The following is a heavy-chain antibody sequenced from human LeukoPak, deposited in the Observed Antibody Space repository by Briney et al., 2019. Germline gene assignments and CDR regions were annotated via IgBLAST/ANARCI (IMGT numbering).Heavy chain of an antibody. CDR1: GFTFSSYS. V-gene: IGHV3-48*04. J-gene: IGHJ3*02. CDR2: ISSSSSTI. D-gene: IGHD3-22*01. Sequence: GGSLRLSCAASGFTFSSYSMNWVRQAPGKGLEWVSYISSSSSTIYYTDSVKGRFTISRDNAKNSLYLQMNSLRAEDTAVYYCARGGETYYYDPDAFDIWGQGTMVTVSP. CDR3: ARGGETYYYDPDAFDI.